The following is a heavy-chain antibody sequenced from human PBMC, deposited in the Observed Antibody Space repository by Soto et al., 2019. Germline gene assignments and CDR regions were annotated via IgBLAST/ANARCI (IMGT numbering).Heavy chain of an antibody. D-gene: IGHD2-15*01. CDR1: GFTFSNYW. Sequence: EVKLVESGGGLVQPGGSLRLSCAASGFTFSNYWMYWVRQAPGQGLVWVSRINSDGSVSRYADSVKGRLTISRDNVKNTLYVQMKSLRVEDTAVYYCARRDCVGGSCYSLAGSFHYYLDVWGKGTTVTVFS. V-gene: IGHV3-74*01. CDR3: ARRDCVGGSCYSLAGSFHYYLDV. J-gene: IGHJ6*03. CDR2: INSDGSVS.